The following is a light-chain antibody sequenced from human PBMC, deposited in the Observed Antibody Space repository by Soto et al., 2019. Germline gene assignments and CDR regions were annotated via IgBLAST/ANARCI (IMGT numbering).Light chain of an antibody. CDR3: SSYTNSGTWV. CDR2: EVS. J-gene: IGLJ3*02. CDR1: SSDIGGYNY. Sequence: QSALTQPASVSGSPGQSITISCTGSSSDIGGYNYVSWYQQYPGKAPKLMIYEVSNRPSGVSNRFSASKSDNTASMTISGLQAEDETDYYCSSYTNSGTWVFGGGTK. V-gene: IGLV2-14*01.